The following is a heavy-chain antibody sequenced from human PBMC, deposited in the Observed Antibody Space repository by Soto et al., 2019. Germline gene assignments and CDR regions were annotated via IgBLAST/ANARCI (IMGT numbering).Heavy chain of an antibody. CDR1: GFTFRDYP. D-gene: IGHD2-15*01. CDR2: LLYDGTDG. J-gene: IGHJ4*02. V-gene: IGHV3-30*18. CDR3: AKVTARLQSIAVLDY. Sequence: QVQLVESGGGVVQPGRSLRLSCTASGFTFRDYPIHWVRQAPGKGLEWVAVLLYDGTDGYYADSVKGRFTISRDTSKSTVDLQMDSLRGEDTAVYYCAKVTARLQSIAVLDYWGQGPLVTVPS.